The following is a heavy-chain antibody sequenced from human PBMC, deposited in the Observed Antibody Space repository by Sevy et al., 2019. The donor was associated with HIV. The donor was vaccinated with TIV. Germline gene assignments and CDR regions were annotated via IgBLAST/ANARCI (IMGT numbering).Heavy chain of an antibody. D-gene: IGHD3-22*01. CDR1: GFTFSSYG. CDR2: ISYDGSNK. J-gene: IGHJ6*02. CDR3: AKSCRPPFDSSGPTTPYYYYGMDV. Sequence: GESLKISCAASGFTFSSYGMHWVRQAPGKGLEWVAVISYDGSNKYYADSVKGRFTIPRENSKNTLYLQMNSLRAEDTAVYYCAKSCRPPFDSSGPTTPYYYYGMDVWGQGTTVTVSS. V-gene: IGHV3-30*18.